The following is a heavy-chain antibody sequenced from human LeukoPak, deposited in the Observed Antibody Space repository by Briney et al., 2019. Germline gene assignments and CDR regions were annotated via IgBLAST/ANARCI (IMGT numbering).Heavy chain of an antibody. J-gene: IGHJ4*02. CDR1: GFTVSSNY. D-gene: IGHD2-15*01. V-gene: IGHV3-53*01. Sequence: PGGSLRLSCAASGFTVSSNYMSWVRQAPGKGLEWVSVIYSGGSTFSADSVKGRFTISRDNSKNTLYLQLNSLRAEDTAVYYCAKQESWSNFDSWGQGTLVTVSS. CDR3: AKQESWSNFDS. CDR2: IYSGGST.